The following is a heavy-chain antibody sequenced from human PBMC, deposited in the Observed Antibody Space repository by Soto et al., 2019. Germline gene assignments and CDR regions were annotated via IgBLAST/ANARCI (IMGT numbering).Heavy chain of an antibody. V-gene: IGHV4-39*02. D-gene: IGHD3-22*01. Sequence: QLQLQESGPGLVKPSETLSLTCTVSGGSISSSSYYWGWIRQPPGKGLEWIGSIYYSGSTYYNPSLKSRVTISVDTSKNQFSLKLSSVTAADTAVYYCAREGRWGSGYPGHWGQGTLVTVSS. CDR3: AREGRWGSGYPGH. CDR1: GGSISSSSYY. CDR2: IYYSGST. J-gene: IGHJ4*02.